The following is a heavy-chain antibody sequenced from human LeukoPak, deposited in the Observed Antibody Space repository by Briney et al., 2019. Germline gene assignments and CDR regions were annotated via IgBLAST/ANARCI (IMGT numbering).Heavy chain of an antibody. Sequence: SVKVSCKASGGTFSSYAISWVRQAPGQGLEWMGGIIPIFGTANYAQKFQGRVTITADESTSTAYMELSSLRSEDTAVYYCAREGLNYDILTGERGYFDYWGQGTLVTVSS. CDR3: AREGLNYDILTGERGYFDY. V-gene: IGHV1-69*13. J-gene: IGHJ4*02. CDR2: IIPIFGTA. CDR1: GGTFSSYA. D-gene: IGHD3-9*01.